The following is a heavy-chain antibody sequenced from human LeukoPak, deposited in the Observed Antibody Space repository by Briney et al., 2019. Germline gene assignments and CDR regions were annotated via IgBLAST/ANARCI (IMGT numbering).Heavy chain of an antibody. D-gene: IGHD3-9*01. CDR2: IYYSGST. J-gene: IGHJ3*02. CDR1: GGSISSYY. CDR3: ARRGLRYFDWFIAFDI. V-gene: IGHV4-59*08. Sequence: SETLSLTCTVSGGSISSYYWSWIRQPPGKGLEWIGYIYYSGSTNYNPSLKSRVTISVDTSKNQFSLKLSSVTAADTAVYYCARRGLRYFDWFIAFDIWGQGTMVTVSS.